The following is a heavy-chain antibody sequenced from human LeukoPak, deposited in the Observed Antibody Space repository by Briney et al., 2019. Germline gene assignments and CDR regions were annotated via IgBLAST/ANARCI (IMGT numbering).Heavy chain of an antibody. CDR2: IRYDGSNK. CDR3: AKDQGYSVSEGYFDY. J-gene: IGHJ4*02. D-gene: IGHD6-13*01. Sequence: GGSLRLSCAASGFTFDDYAMHWVRQAPGKGLEWVAFIRYDGSNKYYADSVKGRFTISRDNSKNTLYLQMNSLRAEDTAVYYCAKDQGYSVSEGYFDYWGQGTLVTVSS. V-gene: IGHV3-30*02. CDR1: GFTFDDYA.